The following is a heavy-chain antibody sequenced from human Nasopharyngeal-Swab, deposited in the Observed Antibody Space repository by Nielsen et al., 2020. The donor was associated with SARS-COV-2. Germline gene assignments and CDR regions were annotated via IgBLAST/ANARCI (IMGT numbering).Heavy chain of an antibody. Sequence: SETLSLTCTVSGASISSGGHSWTWIRQHPGRGLEWLGAIYYSGGTHYNPSLQRRLTISFDTSKNQFSLTLSSVTAADTAVYYCARDLPGSGFSSWGQGTLVIVSS. CDR1: GASISSGGHS. D-gene: IGHD3-22*01. J-gene: IGHJ4*02. V-gene: IGHV4-31*03. CDR3: ARDLPGSGFSS. CDR2: IYYSGGT.